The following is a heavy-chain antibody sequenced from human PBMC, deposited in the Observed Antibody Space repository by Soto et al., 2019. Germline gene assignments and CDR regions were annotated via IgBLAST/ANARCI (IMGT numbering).Heavy chain of an antibody. V-gene: IGHV1-69*02. CDR1: GGTFSSYT. Sequence: QVQLVQSGAEVKKPGSSVKVSCKASGGTFSSYTISWVRQAPGQGLEWMGRIIPILGIANYAQKFQGRVTIXAXKXXSTAYMERSSLRSSDTAVYYCAMEYCSSTSCHRDSWGQGTLVTVSS. CDR2: IIPILGIA. J-gene: IGHJ4*02. D-gene: IGHD2-2*02. CDR3: AMEYCSSTSCHRDS.